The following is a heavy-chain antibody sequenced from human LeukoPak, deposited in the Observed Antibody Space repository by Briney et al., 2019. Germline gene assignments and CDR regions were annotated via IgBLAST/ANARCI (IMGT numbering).Heavy chain of an antibody. D-gene: IGHD2-15*01. Sequence: SETLSLTCTVSGGSISSSSYYWGWIRQPPGKGLEWIGTIYYSGSTYYNASLKSRVTISVDTSKNQFSLKVSSVTAADTAVYYGARHGAFCTGGSCTRFDPWGQGTLVTVSS. V-gene: IGHV4-39*01. J-gene: IGHJ5*02. CDR2: IYYSGST. CDR3: ARHGAFCTGGSCTRFDP. CDR1: GGSISSSSYY.